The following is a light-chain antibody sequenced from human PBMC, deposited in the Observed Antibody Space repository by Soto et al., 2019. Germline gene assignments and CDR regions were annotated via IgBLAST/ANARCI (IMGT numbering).Light chain of an antibody. Sequence: SPLPQPASVSGSPGQSITISCTGTNSDLGAYGYVSWYQQHPGKAPRLLIYEVFNRPSGVSDRFSGSKSANTASLTISGLQAEDEADYYCSSYTTSSARVFGPGTKVTVL. CDR2: EVF. CDR1: NSDLGAYGY. V-gene: IGLV2-14*01. CDR3: SSYTTSSARV. J-gene: IGLJ1*01.